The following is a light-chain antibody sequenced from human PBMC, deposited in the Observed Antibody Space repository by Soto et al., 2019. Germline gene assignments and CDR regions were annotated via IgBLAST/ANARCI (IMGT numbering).Light chain of an antibody. V-gene: IGKV3-20*01. CDR1: QSVSTS. J-gene: IGKJ1*01. CDR3: QHYGRSWT. CDR2: GAS. Sequence: EIVLTQSPGTLSLSPGERATLSCWATQSVSTSLAWYQQKPGQTPRLLIYGASNRATAIPDRFIGTGSGTDFTLTITKLEPEDFAVYYCQHYGRSWTFGQGTKVDIK.